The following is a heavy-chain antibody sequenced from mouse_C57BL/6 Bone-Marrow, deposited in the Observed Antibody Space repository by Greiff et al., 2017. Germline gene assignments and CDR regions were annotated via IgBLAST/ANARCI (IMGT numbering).Heavy chain of an antibody. CDR2: IYPRSGNT. CDR1: GYTFTSYG. D-gene: IGHD2-1*01. CDR3: ARWELWYFEY. J-gene: IGHJ2*01. V-gene: IGHV1-81*01. Sequence: VQLQQSGAELARPGASVKLSCKASGYTFTSYGISWVKQRTGQGLEWIGEIYPRSGNTYYNEKFKGKATLTVDKSSSTAYMELNSLTSEDSAVYYYARWELWYFEYWGQGTTRTVSS.